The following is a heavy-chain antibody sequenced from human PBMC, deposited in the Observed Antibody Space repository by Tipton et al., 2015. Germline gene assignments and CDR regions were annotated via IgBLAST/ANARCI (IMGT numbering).Heavy chain of an antibody. CDR1: GFPFGTYW. CDR3: AKNSGNYYSSSSDH. CDR2: INSDGTSI. J-gene: IGHJ4*02. Sequence: SLRLSCAASGFPFGTYWMHWVRQVPGKGLVWVSRINSDGTSISYADSVNGRFDISRDESKNTVYLQMNSLRVEDTAVYYCAKNSGNYYSSSSDHWGQGTLVTVSS. V-gene: IGHV3-74*01. D-gene: IGHD3-10*01.